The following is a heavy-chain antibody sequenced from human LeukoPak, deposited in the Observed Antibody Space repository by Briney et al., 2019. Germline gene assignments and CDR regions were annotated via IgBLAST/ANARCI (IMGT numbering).Heavy chain of an antibody. Sequence: SETLSLTCTVSGGSISSGSYYWSWLRQPAGKGLEWIGRIYASGSTNYNPSLKNRLTISIDTSKNQFSLKPSSVTAADTAVYYCAREDSSGYYQTFDYWGQGTLVTVSS. J-gene: IGHJ4*02. CDR3: AREDSSGYYQTFDY. CDR1: GGSISSGSYY. V-gene: IGHV4-61*02. D-gene: IGHD3-22*01. CDR2: IYASGST.